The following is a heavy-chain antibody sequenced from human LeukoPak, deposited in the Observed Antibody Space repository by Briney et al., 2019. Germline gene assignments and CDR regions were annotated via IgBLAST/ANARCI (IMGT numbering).Heavy chain of an antibody. CDR2: VNHSRST. D-gene: IGHD4-17*01. CDR3: AIPNYGDSDRYFDY. J-gene: IGHJ4*02. V-gene: IGHV4-34*01. Sequence: SETLSLTCAVYGGSFSGYYWSWIRQPPGKGLEWIGEVNHSRSTNYNPSLKSRVTISIDTSKNQFSLKLSSVTAADTAVYYCAIPNYGDSDRYFDYWGQGTLVTVSS. CDR1: GGSFSGYY.